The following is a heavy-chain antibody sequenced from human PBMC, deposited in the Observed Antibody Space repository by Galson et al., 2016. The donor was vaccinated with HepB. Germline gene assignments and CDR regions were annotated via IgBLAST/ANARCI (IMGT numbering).Heavy chain of an antibody. Sequence: SVKVSCKASGYTFTAYYIHWVRQAPGQGLEWMAWLSANSGATNYAQKFQGWVTMTRDTSISTAHMELTSLTSDATAIYYCATSTGYRSGWGAFDIWGQGTMVTVSS. CDR3: ATSTGYRSGWGAFDI. D-gene: IGHD6-25*01. CDR1: GYTFTAYY. V-gene: IGHV1-2*04. J-gene: IGHJ3*02. CDR2: LSANSGAT.